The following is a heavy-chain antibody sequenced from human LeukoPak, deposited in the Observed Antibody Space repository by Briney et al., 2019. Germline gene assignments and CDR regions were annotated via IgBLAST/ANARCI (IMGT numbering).Heavy chain of an antibody. V-gene: IGHV4-39*01. Sequence: SETLSLTCTVSGGSISSSSYYWGWIRQPPGKGLEWIGSIYYSGSTYYNPSLKSRVTISVDTSKNRFSLKLSSVTAADTAVYYCARQGTMVRDSYLDYWGQGTLVTVSS. CDR3: ARQGTMVRDSYLDY. CDR2: IYYSGST. J-gene: IGHJ4*02. CDR1: GGSISSSSYY. D-gene: IGHD3-10*01.